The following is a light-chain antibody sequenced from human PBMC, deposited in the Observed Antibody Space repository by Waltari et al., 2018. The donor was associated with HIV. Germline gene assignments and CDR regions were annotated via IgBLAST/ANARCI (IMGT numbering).Light chain of an antibody. CDR2: DND. J-gene: IGLJ2*01. CDR1: SPNIGNHD. V-gene: IGLV1-51*01. CDR3: ATWHTSLRAHVV. Sequence: QSVLTQSPSVSAAPGQRVTISCSGSSPNIGNHDVSWYQQLPGRAPKVLIYDNDNRRSGIPGRCSGSKSGRSATLDITGLQTGDEADYYCATWHTSLRAHVVFGGGTKVTVL.